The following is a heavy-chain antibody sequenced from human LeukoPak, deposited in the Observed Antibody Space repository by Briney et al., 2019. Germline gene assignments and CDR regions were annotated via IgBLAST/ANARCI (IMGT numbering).Heavy chain of an antibody. CDR2: VSGSGGRT. V-gene: IGHV3-23*01. J-gene: IGHJ4*02. CDR3: AKDRSDSTGLHY. CDR1: GFIFSSYA. D-gene: IGHD3-22*01. Sequence: PGGSLRLSCAASGFIFSSYAMSWVRQAPGKGLEWVSAVSGSGGRTFYADSVKGRFSISRDNSKNTLYLQMNSLGADDTAIYYCAKDRSDSTGLHYWGQGTLVTVAS.